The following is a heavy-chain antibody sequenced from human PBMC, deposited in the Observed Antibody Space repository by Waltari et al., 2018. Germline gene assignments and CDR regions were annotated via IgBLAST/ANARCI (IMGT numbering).Heavy chain of an antibody. CDR3: ARVGVVVPAAILRMSTHEYNWFDP. Sequence: ASGFTFSSYWMHWVRQAPGKGLVWVSRINSDGSSTSYADSVKGRFTISRDNAKNTLYLQMNSLRAEDTAVYYCARVGVVVPAAILRMSTHEYNWFDPWGQGTLVTVSS. V-gene: IGHV3-74*01. CDR2: INSDGSST. D-gene: IGHD2-2*02. CDR1: GFTFSSYW. J-gene: IGHJ5*02.